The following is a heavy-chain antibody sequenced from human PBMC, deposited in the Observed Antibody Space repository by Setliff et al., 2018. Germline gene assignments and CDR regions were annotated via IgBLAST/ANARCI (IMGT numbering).Heavy chain of an antibody. D-gene: IGHD1-26*01. CDR3: ARDPPWELRYFDL. CDR1: GFTFSSYW. Sequence: PGESLKISCAASGFTFSSYWMSWVRQAPGKGLVWVSRVNSDGSSTNYTDSVKGRFAISRGNAKNSLYLQMNSLRAEDTAVYYCARDPPWELRYFDLWGRGTLVTVSS. J-gene: IGHJ2*01. CDR2: VNSDGSST. V-gene: IGHV3-74*01.